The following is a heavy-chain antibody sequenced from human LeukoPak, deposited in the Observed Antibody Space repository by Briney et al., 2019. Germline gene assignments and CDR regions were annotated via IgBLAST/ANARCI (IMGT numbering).Heavy chain of an antibody. V-gene: IGHV3-23*01. J-gene: IGHJ6*03. CDR3: AKGSTAFGSSWYGKAYYYMDV. Sequence: GGSLRLSCAASGFTFSSYAMSWVRQAPGKGLEWVSAISGSGGSTYYADSVKGRFTISRDNSKNTLDLQMNSLRAGDTAVYYCAKGSTAFGSSWYGKAYYYMDVWGKGTTVTVSS. CDR2: ISGSGGST. D-gene: IGHD2-15*01. CDR1: GFTFSSYA.